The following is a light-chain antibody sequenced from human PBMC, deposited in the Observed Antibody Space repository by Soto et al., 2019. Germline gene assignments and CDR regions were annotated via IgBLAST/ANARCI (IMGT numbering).Light chain of an antibody. CDR1: QSLSSSY. V-gene: IGKV3-20*01. CDR2: GSF. J-gene: IGKJ1*01. Sequence: EIVVTQSPATLSVSPGERATLSCRASQSLSSSYLAWYQQKSGQAPRLLIYGSFSRATGITDRFSGSGSGTDFTLTITRLEPEDFAVYYCQQYGSWTFGQGTKVDIK. CDR3: QQYGSWT.